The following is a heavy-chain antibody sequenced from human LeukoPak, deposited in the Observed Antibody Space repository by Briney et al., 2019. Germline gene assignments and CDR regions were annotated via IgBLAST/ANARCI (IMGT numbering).Heavy chain of an antibody. CDR2: ISEGGGNT. Sequence: GGSLRLSCAASGFTFTNYAMTWVRQAPGKGLEWVSGISEGGGNTYYADSVKGRFTISRDHSKNTLYLQMNSLRAEDTALYYCAKREKGTTGRFFDYWGQGTLVTVSS. CDR3: AKREKGTTGRFFDY. D-gene: IGHD4-17*01. CDR1: GFTFTNYA. V-gene: IGHV3-23*01. J-gene: IGHJ4*02.